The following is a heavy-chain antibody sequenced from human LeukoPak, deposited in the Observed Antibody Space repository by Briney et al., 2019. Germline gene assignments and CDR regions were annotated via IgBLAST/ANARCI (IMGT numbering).Heavy chain of an antibody. J-gene: IGHJ4*02. V-gene: IGHV3-48*01. D-gene: IGHD1-26*01. CDR3: AKVGGATVY. CDR1: GFTFSIYS. CDR2: ISSSSSNI. Sequence: GGSLRLSCAASGFTFSIYSMNWVRQAPGKGLEWVSYISSSSSNIYYADSVKGRFTISRDNSKNTLYLQMNSLRAEDTAVYYCAKVGGATVYWGQGTLVTVSS.